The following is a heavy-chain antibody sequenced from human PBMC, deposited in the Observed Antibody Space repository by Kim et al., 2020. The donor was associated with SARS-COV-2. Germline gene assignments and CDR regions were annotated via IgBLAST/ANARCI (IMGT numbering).Heavy chain of an antibody. CDR1: GGSISSSSYY. J-gene: IGHJ4*02. V-gene: IGHV4-39*01. D-gene: IGHD3-9*01. Sequence: SETLSLTCTVSGGSISSSSYYWGGIRQPPGKGLEWSGSIYYSGSTYYNPSLKSRVTISVDTSKNQFSLKLSFVTAADTAVYYCARGPQEDILTGYYPAHFDYWGQGTLVTVSS. CDR3: ARGPQEDILTGYYPAHFDY. CDR2: IYYSGST.